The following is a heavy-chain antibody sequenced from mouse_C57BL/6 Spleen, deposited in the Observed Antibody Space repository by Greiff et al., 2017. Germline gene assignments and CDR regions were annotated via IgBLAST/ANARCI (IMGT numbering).Heavy chain of an antibody. CDR2: IDPEDGET. Sequence: EVKLVESGAELVKPGASVKLSCTASGFNIKDYYMHWVKQRTEQGLEWIGRIDPEDGETKYAPKFQGKATITADTSSNTAYLQLSSLTSEDTAVYYGARATIEDAMDYWGQGTSVTVSS. J-gene: IGHJ4*01. D-gene: IGHD2-12*01. CDR3: ARATIEDAMDY. V-gene: IGHV14-2*01. CDR1: GFNIKDYY.